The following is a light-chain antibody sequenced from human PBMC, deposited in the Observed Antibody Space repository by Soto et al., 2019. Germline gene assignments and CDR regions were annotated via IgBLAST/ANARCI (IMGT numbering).Light chain of an antibody. Sequence: QSVLTQAPSLSAAPGQTVTISCSGSTSNIGNNYVSWYRQLPGTAPKLLIYDTYKRPSGIPDRFSGSKSGTSATLVITGLQTGDEADYYCGTWDSSLSAHVFGPGTKLTVL. CDR2: DTY. CDR3: GTWDSSLSAHV. J-gene: IGLJ1*01. CDR1: TSNIGNNY. V-gene: IGLV1-51*01.